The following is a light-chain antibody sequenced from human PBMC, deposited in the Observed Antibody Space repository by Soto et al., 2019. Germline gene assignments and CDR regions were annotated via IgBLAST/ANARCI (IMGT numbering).Light chain of an antibody. J-gene: IGKJ5*01. Sequence: EIVMTQSPDTLYVSPGEGATLSCRASQSVRTKLAWYQQKAGQAPRLLIYGASTRATGIPDRFSGSGSGTEFTLTISSLQSEDFAVYYCQQYNNWLSITFGQGTRLEIK. CDR1: QSVRTK. V-gene: IGKV3-15*01. CDR3: QQYNNWLSIT. CDR2: GAS.